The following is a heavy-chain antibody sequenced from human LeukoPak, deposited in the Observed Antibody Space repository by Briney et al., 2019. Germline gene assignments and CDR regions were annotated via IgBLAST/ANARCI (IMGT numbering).Heavy chain of an antibody. CDR2: ISHGGAAHDSVTT. D-gene: IGHD1-1*01. CDR1: GDSVSRGYY. J-gene: IGHJ3*02. Sequence: PSETLSLTCTVSGDSVSRGYYCGWIRQPPGKGLEWIGSISHGGAAHDSVTTFYNPSLKSRVTMSVDTSKNQFSLGLTSVTAADTALYFCANRLLRSGTGAFDIWGQGTVVIVSS. V-gene: IGHV4-38-2*02. CDR3: ANRLLRSGTGAFDI.